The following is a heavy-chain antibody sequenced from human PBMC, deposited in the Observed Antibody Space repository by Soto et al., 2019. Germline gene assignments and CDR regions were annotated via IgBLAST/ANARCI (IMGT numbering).Heavy chain of an antibody. CDR3: AKAPPAMVRGVNYYYYYYMDV. CDR1: GFTFSSYA. CDR2: ISGSGGST. Sequence: GGSLRLSCAASGFTFSSYAMSWVRQAPGKGLEWVSAISGSGGSTYYADSGKGRFTISRDNSKNTLYLQMNSLRAEDTAVYYCAKAPPAMVRGVNYYYYYYMDVWGKGTTVTVSS. V-gene: IGHV3-23*01. D-gene: IGHD3-10*01. J-gene: IGHJ6*03.